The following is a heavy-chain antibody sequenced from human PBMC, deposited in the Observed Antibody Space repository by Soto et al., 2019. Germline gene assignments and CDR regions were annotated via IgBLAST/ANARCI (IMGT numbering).Heavy chain of an antibody. J-gene: IGHJ4*02. D-gene: IGHD3-10*01. Sequence: GGSLRLSCAASGFTFSSYAMSWVRQAPGKGLEWVSAISGSGGSTYYADSVKGRFTISRDNSKNTLYLQMNSLRAEDTAVYYCATVIGPRNYGSGTSIQYYFDYWGQGTLVTVSS. CDR1: GFTFSSYA. V-gene: IGHV3-23*01. CDR2: ISGSGGST. CDR3: ATVIGPRNYGSGTSIQYYFDY.